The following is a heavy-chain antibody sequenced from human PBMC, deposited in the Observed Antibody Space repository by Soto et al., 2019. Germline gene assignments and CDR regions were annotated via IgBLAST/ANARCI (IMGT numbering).Heavy chain of an antibody. D-gene: IGHD3-22*01. CDR2: ISYDGSNK. J-gene: IGHJ4*02. CDR1: GFTFSSYA. V-gene: IGHV3-30-3*01. CDR3: AREPAYYYDSSGYSVPFGY. Sequence: QVQLVESGGGVVQPGRSPRLSCAASGFTFSSYAMHWVRQAPGKGLEWVAVISYDGSNKYYADSVKGRFTISRDNFKNTLYLQMNSLRAEDTGGYNWAREPAYYYDSSGYSVPFGYWGQGTLVTVSS.